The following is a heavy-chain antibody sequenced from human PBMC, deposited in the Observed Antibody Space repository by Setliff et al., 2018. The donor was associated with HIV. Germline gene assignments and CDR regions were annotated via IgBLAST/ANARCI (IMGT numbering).Heavy chain of an antibody. D-gene: IGHD4-4*01. Sequence: ASVKVFSNASGYTFTYYAMHWVPQAPGQRHEWMGWINAGHGNTKYSQKFQGRVTFTWDTSASTAYMELSILRSEDTALYYCARDSGDDYSDYYYYSMDVWGQGTTVTVSS. CDR1: GYTFTYYA. V-gene: IGHV1-3*01. CDR2: INAGHGNT. J-gene: IGHJ6*02. CDR3: ARDSGDDYSDYYYYSMDV.